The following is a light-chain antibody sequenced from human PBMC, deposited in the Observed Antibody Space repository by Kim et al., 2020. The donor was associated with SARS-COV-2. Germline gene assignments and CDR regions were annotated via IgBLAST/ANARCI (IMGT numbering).Light chain of an antibody. CDR2: INSNGSH. J-gene: IGLJ2*01. CDR1: SGHSTYA. Sequence: SVKLTCTLSSGHSTYAIAWHQQQPEKGPRYLMKINSNGSHIRGDGIPDRFSGSSSGAERYLTISSLQSEDEADYNCQTWGTGSYVVFAGGTKVTVL. V-gene: IGLV4-69*01. CDR3: QTWGTGSYVV.